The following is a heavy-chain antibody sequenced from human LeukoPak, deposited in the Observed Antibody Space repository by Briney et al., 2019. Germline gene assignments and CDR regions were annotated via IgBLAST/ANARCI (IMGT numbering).Heavy chain of an antibody. V-gene: IGHV4-34*01. CDR2: INHSGST. CDR1: GGSFSGYY. Sequence: PSETLSLTCAVYGGSFSGYYWSWIRQPPGKGLEWIGEINHSGSTNYNPSLKSRVTISVDTSKNQFSLKLSSVTAADTAVYYCARRYQLPSYYYYYYMDVWGKGTTVTVSS. J-gene: IGHJ6*03. D-gene: IGHD2-2*01. CDR3: ARRYQLPSYYYYYYMDV.